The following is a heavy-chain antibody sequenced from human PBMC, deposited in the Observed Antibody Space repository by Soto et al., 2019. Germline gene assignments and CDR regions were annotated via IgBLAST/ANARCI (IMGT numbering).Heavy chain of an antibody. CDR2: IKPDESEK. Sequence: EVQLVESGGGLVQPGGSLRLSCTASGFTFSDSWMTWVRQAPGKGLEWVARIKPDESEKKYADSVKGRFSISRDNAKNSMYLQMDSLRGEDTGVYYCVRGGSNYASWGQGALVTVSS. CDR3: VRGGSNYAS. V-gene: IGHV3-7*01. D-gene: IGHD4-4*01. J-gene: IGHJ5*02. CDR1: GFTFSDSW.